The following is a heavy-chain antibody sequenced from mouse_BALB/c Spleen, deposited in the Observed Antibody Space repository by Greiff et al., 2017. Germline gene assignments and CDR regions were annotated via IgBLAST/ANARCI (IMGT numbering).Heavy chain of an antibody. V-gene: IGHV2-2*02. D-gene: IGHD2-4*01. J-gene: IGHJ3*01. CDR1: GFSLTSYG. CDR2: IWSGGST. CDR3: ARGGDEYERVWFAY. Sequence: VQLVESGPGLVQPSQSLSITCTVSGFSLTSYGVHWVRQSPGKGLEWLGVIWSGGSTDYNAAFISRLSISKDNSKSHVFFKMNSLQANDTARYYCARGGDEYERVWFAYWGQGTLVTVSA.